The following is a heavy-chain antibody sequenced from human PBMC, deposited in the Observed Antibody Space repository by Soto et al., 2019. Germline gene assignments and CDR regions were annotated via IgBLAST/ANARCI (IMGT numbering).Heavy chain of an antibody. CDR3: AREGYCISTSCPAQGFDP. CDR2: IYYSGST. D-gene: IGHD2-2*01. V-gene: IGHV4-31*03. Sequence: QVQLQESGPGLVKPSQTLSLTCTVSGGSISSGGYYWSWIRQHPGKGLEWIGYIYYSGSTYYNPSLKSRVTISVDTSKNQFSLKLSSVTAADTAVYYCAREGYCISTSCPAQGFDPWGQGTLVTVSS. CDR1: GGSISSGGYY. J-gene: IGHJ5*02.